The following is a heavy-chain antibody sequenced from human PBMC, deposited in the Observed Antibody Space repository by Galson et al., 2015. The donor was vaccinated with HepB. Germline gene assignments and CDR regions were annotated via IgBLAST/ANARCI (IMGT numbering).Heavy chain of an antibody. CDR2: VDPADGET. Sequence: VKVSCKVSGYSFTHHYMHWMRQAPGKGLEWLGLVDPADGETRYAEKFQGRLIITADTPRDTAYMELSSLTSDDTAVYYCAADPESSGFDYWGQGTLVTVSS. CDR1: GYSFTHHY. V-gene: IGHV1-69-2*01. CDR3: AADPESSGFDY. J-gene: IGHJ4*02.